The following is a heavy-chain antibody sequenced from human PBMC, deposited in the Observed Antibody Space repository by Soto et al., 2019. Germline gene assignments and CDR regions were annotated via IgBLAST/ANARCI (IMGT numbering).Heavy chain of an antibody. Sequence: QVQLQESGPGLVKPSQTLSLTCTVSGGSISSGGYYWSWIRQHPGKGLEWIGYIYYSGSTYYNPSLTRRVTISVDTSKNPFSLKLSSVTAADTAVYYCAASCVACGGFNYYGMDVWGQGTTVTVSS. CDR1: GGSISSGGYY. J-gene: IGHJ6*02. CDR3: AASCVACGGFNYYGMDV. D-gene: IGHD2-21*01. V-gene: IGHV4-31*03. CDR2: IYYSGST.